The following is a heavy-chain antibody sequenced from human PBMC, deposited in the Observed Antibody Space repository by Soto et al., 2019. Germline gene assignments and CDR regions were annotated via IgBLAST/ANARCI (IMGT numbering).Heavy chain of an antibody. D-gene: IGHD2-21*02. Sequence: QVQLVESGGGVVQPGRSLRLSCAASGFTFSSYGMHWVRQAPGKGLEWVAVIWYDGSNKYYADSVKGRFTISRDNSKNTLYLQMNRLRAEDTAVYYCARRGVGGDCYSSHYYYYYGMDVWGQGTTVTVSS. V-gene: IGHV3-33*01. CDR1: GFTFSSYG. CDR2: IWYDGSNK. J-gene: IGHJ6*02. CDR3: ARRGVGGDCYSSHYYYYYGMDV.